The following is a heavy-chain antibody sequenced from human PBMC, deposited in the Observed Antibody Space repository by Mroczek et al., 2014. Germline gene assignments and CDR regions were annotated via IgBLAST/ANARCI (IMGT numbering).Heavy chain of an antibody. J-gene: IGHJ6*03. CDR1: GFTFSSYS. V-gene: IGHV3-21*01. CDR3: ARNLPPRRSPLYYYYMDV. CDR2: ISSSSSYI. Sequence: VQLVQSGGGLVKPGGSLRLSCAASGFTFSSYSMNWVRQAPGKGLEWVSSISSSSSYIYYADSVKGRFTISRDNAKNSLYLQMNSLRAEDTAVYYCARNLPPRRSPLYYYYMDVWGKGTTVTVSS.